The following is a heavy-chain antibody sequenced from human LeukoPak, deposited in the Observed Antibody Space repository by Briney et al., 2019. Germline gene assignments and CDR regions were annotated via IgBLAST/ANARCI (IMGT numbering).Heavy chain of an antibody. CDR1: GFTFRSHW. Sequence: GGSLRLSCAASGFTFRSHWMSWVRRAPGKGLEWEANIKEDGNEKHYVDSVTGRFTISRDNAKNSLYLQMNSLRVEDTAVYYCVRGKAGDWGQGTLVTVSS. V-gene: IGHV3-7*03. J-gene: IGHJ4*02. CDR2: IKEDGNEK. CDR3: VRGKAGD. D-gene: IGHD3-10*01.